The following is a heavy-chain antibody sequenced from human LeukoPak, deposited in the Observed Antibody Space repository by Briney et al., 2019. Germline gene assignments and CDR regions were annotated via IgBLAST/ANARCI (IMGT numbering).Heavy chain of an antibody. V-gene: IGHV3-7*01. Sequence: GGSLRLSCAASGFTFSGYWMSWVRQAPGQGLEWVATIKQDGSEKYYVDTVKGRFIISRDTAQNTLYMQMKSLRAEDTAVYYCARAPHSGYDYWGQGTLVTVSS. J-gene: IGHJ4*02. D-gene: IGHD5-12*01. CDR3: ARAPHSGYDY. CDR1: GFTFSGYW. CDR2: IKQDGSEK.